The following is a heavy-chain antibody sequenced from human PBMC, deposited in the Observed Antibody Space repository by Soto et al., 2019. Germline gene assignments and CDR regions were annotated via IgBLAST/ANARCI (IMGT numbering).Heavy chain of an antibody. D-gene: IGHD1-1*01. Sequence: EVKLMQSGGGLVKPGGSLRLSCATTGFSFTIFGMHWVRQAPGRGLELIAFISSGSNTIKYADSVRGRFTVSRDNAKSSLFLQMYSLRDEDTGVYYCAREVELAGTCGILGHWGQGDQVTVSS. V-gene: IGHV3-48*02. CDR3: AREVELAGTCGILGH. CDR2: ISSGSNTI. J-gene: IGHJ4*02. CDR1: GFSFTIFG.